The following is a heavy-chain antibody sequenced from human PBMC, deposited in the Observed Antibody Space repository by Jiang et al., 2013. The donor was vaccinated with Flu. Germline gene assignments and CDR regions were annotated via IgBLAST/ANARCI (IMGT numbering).Heavy chain of an antibody. J-gene: IGHJ2*01. CDR2: IYYSGST. V-gene: IGHV4-59*01. Sequence: KPSETLSLTCTVSGGSISSYYWSWIRQPPGKGLEWIGYIYYSGSTNYNPSLKSRVTISVDTSKNQFSLKLSSVTAADTAVYYCARALMTTVVTPVWYFDLWGRGTLVTVSS. CDR1: GGSISSYY. D-gene: IGHD4-23*01. CDR3: ARALMTTVVTPVWYFDL.